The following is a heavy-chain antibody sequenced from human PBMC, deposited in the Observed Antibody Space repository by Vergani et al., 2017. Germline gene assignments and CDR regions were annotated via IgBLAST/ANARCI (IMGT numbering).Heavy chain of an antibody. J-gene: IGHJ5*02. Sequence: QLQLQESGPGLVKPSETLSLTCTVSGGSISSSSYYWGWIRQPPGKGLEWIGSIYYSGSTYYNPSLKSRVTISVDTSKNQFSLKRSSVTAADTAVYYCASVPTYYYDSSGYPWGQGTLVTVSS. V-gene: IGHV4-39*07. CDR3: ASVPTYYYDSSGYP. CDR2: IYYSGST. D-gene: IGHD3-22*01. CDR1: GGSISSSSYY.